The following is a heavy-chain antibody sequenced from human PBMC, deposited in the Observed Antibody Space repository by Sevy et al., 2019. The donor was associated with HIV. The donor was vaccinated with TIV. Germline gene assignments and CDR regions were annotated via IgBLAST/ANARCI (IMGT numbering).Heavy chain of an antibody. CDR3: ARDRDEDQDIVVVVASDAFDI. D-gene: IGHD2-15*01. Sequence: GGSLRLSCAASGFTFSSYSMNWVRQAPGKGLEWVSYISSSSSTIYYADSVKGRFTISRDNAKNSLYLQRNSLRDEDTAVYCCARDRDEDQDIVVVVASDAFDIWGQGTMVTVSS. CDR2: ISSSSSTI. CDR1: GFTFSSYS. V-gene: IGHV3-48*02. J-gene: IGHJ3*02.